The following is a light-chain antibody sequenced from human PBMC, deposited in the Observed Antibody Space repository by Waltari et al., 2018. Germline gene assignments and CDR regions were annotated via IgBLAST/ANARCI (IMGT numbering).Light chain of an antibody. CDR3: QQVNSYPFT. Sequence: DIQMTQSPSYVSASVGDRVTITCRASQDISNWLAWYQQRPGEAPKLLIYAASILQSGVPSRFSGSGSGSDFTLTITSLQLDDFGSYHCQQVNSYPFTFGQGTKLEI. J-gene: IGKJ2*01. CDR1: QDISNW. CDR2: AAS. V-gene: IGKV1D-12*01.